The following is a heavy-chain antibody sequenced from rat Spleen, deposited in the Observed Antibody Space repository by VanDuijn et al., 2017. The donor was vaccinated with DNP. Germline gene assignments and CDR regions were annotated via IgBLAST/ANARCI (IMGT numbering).Heavy chain of an antibody. J-gene: IGHJ2*01. V-gene: IGHV3-3*01. CDR2: INSAGST. CDR1: GYSITSSYR. Sequence: EVQLQESGPGLVKTSQSLSLTCSVTGYSITSSYRWNWIRKFPGNKLEWMGYINSAGSTNYNPSLKSRISITRDTSKNQFFLQVKSVTTEDTATYYCARWSDYFDYWGQGVMVTVSS. CDR3: ARWSDYFDY. D-gene: IGHD4-2*01.